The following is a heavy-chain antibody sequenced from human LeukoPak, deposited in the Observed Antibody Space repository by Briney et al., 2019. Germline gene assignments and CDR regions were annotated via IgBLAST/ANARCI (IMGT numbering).Heavy chain of an antibody. D-gene: IGHD5-12*01. CDR3: VREAIGGYSGYDLGFDY. CDR2: INPNSGCT. CDR1: GCTFTGYY. Sequence: SVKVSCKASGCTFTGYYMHWVRQAPGQGLEWIGVINPNSGCTNYAQQFQGKVTMTKDTSHGTAYMELNRLSSDGTTVSYCVREAIGGYSGYDLGFDYWGQGTLVSVSS. V-gene: IGHV1-2*02. J-gene: IGHJ4*02.